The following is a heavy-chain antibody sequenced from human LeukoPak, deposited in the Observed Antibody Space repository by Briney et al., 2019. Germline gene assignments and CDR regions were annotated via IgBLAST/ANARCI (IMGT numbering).Heavy chain of an antibody. J-gene: IGHJ4*02. CDR1: GGTFSSYA. D-gene: IGHD3-22*01. V-gene: IGHV1-8*03. CDR2: MNPNSGNT. Sequence: GASVKVSCKASGGTFSSYAISWVRQATGQGLEWMGWMNPNSGNTGYAQKFQGRVTITSNTSISTAYMELSSLRSEDTAVYYCARGADSSGPWGQGTLVTVSS. CDR3: ARGADSSGP.